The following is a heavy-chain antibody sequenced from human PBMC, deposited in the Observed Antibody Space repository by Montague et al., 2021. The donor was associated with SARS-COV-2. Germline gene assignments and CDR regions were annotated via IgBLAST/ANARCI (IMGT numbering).Heavy chain of an antibody. Sequence: SETLSLTCTVSGGSISVSSYYWVWIRQPPGKGLEWIGSIYYGGTASYNPSLKSRVTISVDTSNNQFSLKLTSLTAADTAVYSCASSPLRTSGANWYDKYFQHWGQGTRVTVSS. D-gene: IGHD1-1*01. CDR2: IYYGGTA. CDR3: ASSPLRTSGANWYDKYFQH. J-gene: IGHJ1*01. V-gene: IGHV4-39*07. CDR1: GGSISVSSYY.